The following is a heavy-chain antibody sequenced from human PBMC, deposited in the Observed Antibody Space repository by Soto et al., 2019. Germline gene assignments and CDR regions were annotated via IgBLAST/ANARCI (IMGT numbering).Heavy chain of an antibody. D-gene: IGHD3-3*01. CDR3: ARVIWSGHLTSDL. J-gene: IGHJ5*02. CDR2: ISSSSRTI. V-gene: IGHV3-48*02. Sequence: EVQVVESGGGLVQPGGSLRLSCAASGFTFSSNSMNWVRQAPGKGLEWISYISSSSRTIYAASVKGRFTISRDKAKHSLYLQMNSLRDEHTAEYYCARVIWSGHLTSDLWGQGTLVTVSS. CDR1: GFTFSSNS.